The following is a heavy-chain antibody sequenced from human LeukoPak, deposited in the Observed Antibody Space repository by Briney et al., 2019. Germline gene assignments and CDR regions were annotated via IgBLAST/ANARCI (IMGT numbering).Heavy chain of an antibody. CDR2: MNPNSGNT. V-gene: IGHV1-8*02. D-gene: IGHD5-12*01. J-gene: IGHJ4*02. CDR1: GGTFSSYA. CDR3: ARRYSGYDYFDY. Sequence: ASVKVSCKASGGTFSSYAISWVRQAPGQGLEWMGWMNPNSGNTGYAQKFQGRVTMTRNTSISTAYMELSRLRSDDTAVYYCARRYSGYDYFDYWGQGTLVTVSS.